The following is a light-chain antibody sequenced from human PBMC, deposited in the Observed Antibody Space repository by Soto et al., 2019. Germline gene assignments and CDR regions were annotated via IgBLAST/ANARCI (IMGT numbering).Light chain of an antibody. V-gene: IGKV1-5*03. J-gene: IGKJ1*01. Sequence: DIQMTQSPSTLSASVGDRVTITCRASQSISSWLAWYQQKPGKAPKLLIYKASTLESGVPSRFSGSGSGTKFTLTISSLQPDDFATYYCQQDNIYWTFGQGTKVEIK. CDR3: QQDNIYWT. CDR2: KAS. CDR1: QSISSW.